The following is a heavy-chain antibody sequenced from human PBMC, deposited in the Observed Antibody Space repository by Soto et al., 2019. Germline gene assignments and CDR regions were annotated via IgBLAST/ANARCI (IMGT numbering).Heavy chain of an antibody. CDR2: TSYDGSKK. V-gene: IGHV3-30-3*01. J-gene: IGHJ4*02. CDR3: ARDNREYSTIWYYFDY. D-gene: IGHD6-13*01. CDR1: GFTFSSYA. Sequence: GGSLRLSCAASGFTFSSYAMNWVRQAPGKGLEWVAVTSYDGSKKYYADSVKGRFTISRDNSKNTLYLQMNSLRAEDTAVYYCARDNREYSTIWYYFDYWGQGTLVTVSS.